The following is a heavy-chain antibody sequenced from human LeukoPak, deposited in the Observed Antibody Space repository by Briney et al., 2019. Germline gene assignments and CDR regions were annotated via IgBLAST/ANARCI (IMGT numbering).Heavy chain of an antibody. CDR3: AKASSNYDFWSGFDY. D-gene: IGHD3-3*01. CDR1: GFIFSTYV. CDR2: IRYDGSNR. J-gene: IGHJ4*02. Sequence: GGSLRLSCTSSGFIFSTYVMHRVRQAPGKGLEGVTFIRYDGSNRNYADSVKGRFTISRDNSQNTLYLQMNRLRAEDTAVYYCAKASSNYDFWSGFDYWGQGTLVTVSS. V-gene: IGHV3-30*02.